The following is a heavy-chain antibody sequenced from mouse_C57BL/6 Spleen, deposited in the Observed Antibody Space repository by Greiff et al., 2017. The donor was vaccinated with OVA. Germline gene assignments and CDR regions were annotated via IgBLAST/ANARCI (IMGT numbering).Heavy chain of an antibody. CDR1: GYTFTSYW. Sequence: QVQLQQPGAELVKPGASVKLSCKASGYTFTSYWMHWVKQRPGQGLEWIGMIHPHSGSTNYNEKFKSQATLTVDKSSSTAYRQLSSLTSEDSAVYYCARRTYYYGSSYVFDYWGQGTTLTVSS. D-gene: IGHD1-1*01. V-gene: IGHV1-64*01. CDR2: IHPHSGST. CDR3: ARRTYYYGSSYVFDY. J-gene: IGHJ2*01.